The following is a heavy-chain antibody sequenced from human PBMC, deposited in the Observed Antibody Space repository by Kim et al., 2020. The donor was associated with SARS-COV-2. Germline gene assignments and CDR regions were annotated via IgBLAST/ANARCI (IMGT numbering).Heavy chain of an antibody. V-gene: IGHV4-34*01. CDR2: SGST. CDR3: ARGPGFNY. J-gene: IGHJ4*02. Sequence: SGSTNYNPSLKSRGTISVETSKNQFSLKLSSVTAADTAVYYCARGPGFNYWGQGTLVTVSS.